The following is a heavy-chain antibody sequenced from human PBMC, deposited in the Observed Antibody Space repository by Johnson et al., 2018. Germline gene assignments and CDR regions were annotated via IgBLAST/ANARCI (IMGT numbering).Heavy chain of an antibody. V-gene: IGHV3-23*01. J-gene: IGHJ2*01. D-gene: IGHD1-26*01. Sequence: VQLQESGGGLVQPGGSLRLSCAASGFTFSSYAMSWVRQAPGKGLEWVSAISGSGGSTYYADSVKGRFTISRANSKNTLYLQMNSLRAEDTAVYYCAKDPGRTSGGYRDWYFDLWGRGTLVTVSS. CDR3: AKDPGRTSGGYRDWYFDL. CDR1: GFTFSSYA. CDR2: ISGSGGST.